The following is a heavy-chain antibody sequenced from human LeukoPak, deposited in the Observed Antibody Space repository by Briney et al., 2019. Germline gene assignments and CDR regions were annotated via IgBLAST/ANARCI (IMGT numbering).Heavy chain of an antibody. CDR2: IYYSGST. J-gene: IGHJ4*02. Sequence: PSETLSLTCTVSGGSISSSSYYWGWIRQPPGKGLEWIGSIYYSGSTYYNPSLKSRVTISVDTSKNQFSLKLSSVTAADTAVYYCASNYYDTWGYFDYWGQGTLVTVSS. CDR3: ASNYYDTWGYFDY. V-gene: IGHV4-39*07. CDR1: GGSISSSSYY. D-gene: IGHD3-22*01.